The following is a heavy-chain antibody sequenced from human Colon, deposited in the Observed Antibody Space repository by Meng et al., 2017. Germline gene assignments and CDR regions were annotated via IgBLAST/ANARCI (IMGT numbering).Heavy chain of an antibody. CDR3: ARTAGILDS. CDR1: GFTSRSYL. J-gene: IGHJ5*01. Sequence: GESLKISCATSGFTSRSYLMTWVRQAPGKGLEWVSNINQDGSAKNYADSLKGRFLISRDNTKNSLYLEMSNLRTEDTAVYYGARTAGILDSWGQGTLVTVSS. D-gene: IGHD3-10*01. CDR2: INQDGSAK. V-gene: IGHV3-7*01.